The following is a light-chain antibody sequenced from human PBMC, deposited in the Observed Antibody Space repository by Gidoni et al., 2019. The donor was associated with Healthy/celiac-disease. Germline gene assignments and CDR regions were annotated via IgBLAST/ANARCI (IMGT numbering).Light chain of an antibody. Sequence: DIVMTQSPDSLAVSLGERATINCKSSQSVLYSSNKKNYLAWYQQKPGQPPKLLIYWASTRESGVPDRCRGSGSGTDFTRTISSLQAEDVAVYYCQQYYSTPPITFGQGTRLEIK. CDR1: QSVLYSSNKKNY. CDR2: WAS. V-gene: IGKV4-1*01. J-gene: IGKJ5*01. CDR3: QQYYSTPPIT.